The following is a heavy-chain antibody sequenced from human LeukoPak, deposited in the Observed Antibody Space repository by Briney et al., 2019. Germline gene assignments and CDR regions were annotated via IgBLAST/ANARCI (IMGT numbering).Heavy chain of an antibody. V-gene: IGHV1-2*02. Sequence: GASVKVSCKASGYIFTAYYLHWVRQTPGQGLEWMGYIHPYRGVTNYAQKFQGRVTITADKSTSTAYMELSSLRSEDTAVYYCARDPLGYGDYPGYFDYWGQGTLVTVSS. CDR1: GYIFTAYY. CDR3: ARDPLGYGDYPGYFDY. CDR2: IHPYRGVT. D-gene: IGHD4-17*01. J-gene: IGHJ4*02.